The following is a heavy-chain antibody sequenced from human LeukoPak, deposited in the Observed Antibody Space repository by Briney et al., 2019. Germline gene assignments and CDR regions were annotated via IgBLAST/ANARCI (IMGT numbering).Heavy chain of an antibody. Sequence: GTSLRLSCAASGFTFSSYGMHWVRQAPGKGLEWVAVISSDGSHENYADSVKGRFTVSRDNSKNTLYLQMDSLRPEDTAVYYCAKDDYSGYYYTDYWGRGTLVTVSS. CDR1: GFTFSSYG. J-gene: IGHJ4*02. V-gene: IGHV3-30*18. D-gene: IGHD3-22*01. CDR3: AKDDYSGYYYTDY. CDR2: ISSDGSHE.